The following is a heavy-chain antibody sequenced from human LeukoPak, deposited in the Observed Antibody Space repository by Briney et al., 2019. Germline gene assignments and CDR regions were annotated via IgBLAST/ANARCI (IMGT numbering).Heavy chain of an antibody. V-gene: IGHV7-4-1*02. CDR1: GYTFTSYA. D-gene: IGHD2-15*01. CDR3: ARVPFVVMGVTGNWFDP. J-gene: IGHJ5*02. Sequence: GASVKVSCKASGYTFTSYAMNWVRQAPGQGLEWMGWINTNSGTPTYAQGFTGRFVFSLDTSVNTAYLQISSLKAEDTAVYYCARVPFVVMGVTGNWFDPWGQGTLVTVSS. CDR2: INTNSGTP.